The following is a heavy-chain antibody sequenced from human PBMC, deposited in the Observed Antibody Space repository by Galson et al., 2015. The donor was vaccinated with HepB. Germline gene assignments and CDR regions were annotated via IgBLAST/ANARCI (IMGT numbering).Heavy chain of an antibody. J-gene: IGHJ6*02. CDR3: AGGINKIRGIFPHFYGMDV. CDR1: GGSFSSYS. Sequence: SETLSLTCAVYGGSFSSYSWSWIRQPPGKGLEWIAEINHGGITTYNPSLKSRVTISIETSKNQFFLRLTSVTAADTGVYYCAGGINKIRGIFPHFYGMDVWGQGTTVTVAS. CDR2: INHGGIT. V-gene: IGHV4-34*01. D-gene: IGHD3-3*01.